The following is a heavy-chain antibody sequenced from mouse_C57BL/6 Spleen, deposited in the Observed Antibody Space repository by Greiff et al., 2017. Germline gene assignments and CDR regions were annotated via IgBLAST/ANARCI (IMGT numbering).Heavy chain of an antibody. CDR1: GYAFSSSW. V-gene: IGHV1-82*01. J-gene: IGHJ1*03. D-gene: IGHD1-1*01. CDR2: IYPGDGDT. Sequence: QVQLQQSGPELVKPGASVKISCKASGYAFSSSWMNWVKQRPGKGLEWIGRIYPGDGDTNYNGKFKGKATLTADKSSSTAYRQLSSLTSEDSAVYFCARLLRGYFDVWGTGTTVTVSS. CDR3: ARLLRGYFDV.